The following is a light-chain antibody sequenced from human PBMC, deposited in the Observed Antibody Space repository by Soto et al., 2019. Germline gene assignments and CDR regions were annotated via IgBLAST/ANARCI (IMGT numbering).Light chain of an antibody. CDR3: MQALQTRCT. CDR1: QSLLHSNGYNY. Sequence: DLVMTQSPLSLPVTPGEPASISCRSSQSLLHSNGYNYLDWYLQKPGQSPQLLIYLGSNRASGVPDRFSGSGSGTDFTLKISRVEAEDVGVYYCMQALQTRCTFGQGTKLETK. CDR2: LGS. V-gene: IGKV2-28*01. J-gene: IGKJ2*02.